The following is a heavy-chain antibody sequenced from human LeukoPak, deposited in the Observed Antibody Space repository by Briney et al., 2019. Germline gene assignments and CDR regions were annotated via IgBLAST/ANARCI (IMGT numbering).Heavy chain of an antibody. J-gene: IGHJ3*02. CDR1: GFTFSNYA. V-gene: IGHV3-23*01. CDR3: AKDRRDGFLGDAFDI. CDR2: IGGSGGGT. Sequence: PGGSLRLSCAASGFTFSNYAMNWVRQAPGKGLEWVSVIGGSGGGTYYADSVRGRFTISRDNSKNRLYLQMSSLRAEDTALYYCAKDRRDGFLGDAFDIWGHETMVTVSS. D-gene: IGHD5-24*01.